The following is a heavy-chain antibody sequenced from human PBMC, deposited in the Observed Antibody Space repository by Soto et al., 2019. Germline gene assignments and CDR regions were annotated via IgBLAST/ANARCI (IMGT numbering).Heavy chain of an antibody. J-gene: IGHJ6*02. V-gene: IGHV4-31*03. CDR1: GGSISSGGYY. CDR2: IYYSGST. CDR3: ARGVGARSSYYGMDV. Sequence: QVQLQESGPGLVKPSQTLSLTCTVSGGSISSGGYYWSWIRQHPGKGLEWIGYIYYSGSTYYNPSLKSRVNISVDTYKNQFSLKLSSVTAADTAVYYCARGVGARSSYYGMDVWGQGTTVTVSS. D-gene: IGHD1-26*01.